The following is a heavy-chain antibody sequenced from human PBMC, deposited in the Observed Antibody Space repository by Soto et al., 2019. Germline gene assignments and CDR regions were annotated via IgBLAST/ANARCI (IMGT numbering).Heavy chain of an antibody. CDR3: ARHTPYGSSTSCYQGRFDY. D-gene: IGHD2-2*01. CDR1: GGSISSSSYY. Sequence: QLQLQESGPGLVKPSETLSLTCTVSGGSISSSSYYWGWLRQPPGKGLEWIGSIYYSGSTYYNPSRKVRFTISVDASKNQFSLKLSAVTAADTAVYYCARHTPYGSSTSCYQGRFDYWFRGTLVPVSS. J-gene: IGHJ4*02. CDR2: IYYSGST. V-gene: IGHV4-39*01.